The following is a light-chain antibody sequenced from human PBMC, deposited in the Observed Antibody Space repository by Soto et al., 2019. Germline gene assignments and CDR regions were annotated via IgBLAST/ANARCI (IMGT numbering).Light chain of an antibody. Sequence: IVLTQSPATLSLYTGERATLFCRASQSVSSYLAWYQQKPGQAPRLLIYDASSRATGIPARFSGSGSGTDFTLTISGLEPEDSAVYYCQQRSNWPPATFGGGTKVDIK. CDR2: DAS. J-gene: IGKJ4*01. CDR3: QQRSNWPPAT. CDR1: QSVSSY. V-gene: IGKV3-11*01.